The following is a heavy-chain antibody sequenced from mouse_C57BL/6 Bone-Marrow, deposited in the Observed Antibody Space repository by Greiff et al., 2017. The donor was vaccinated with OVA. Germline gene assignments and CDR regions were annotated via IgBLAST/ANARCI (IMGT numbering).Heavy chain of an antibody. V-gene: IGHV1-53*01. D-gene: IGHD3-2*02. CDR3: ARSGRQLRLFHCYFDV. J-gene: IGHJ1*03. Sequence: QVQLKQPGTELVKPGASVKLSCKASGYTFTSYWMHWVKQRPGQGLEWIGNINPSNGGTNYNEKFKSKATLTVDKSSSTAYMQLSSLTSEDSAVYYCARSGRQLRLFHCYFDVWGTGTTVTVSS. CDR2: INPSNGGT. CDR1: GYTFTSYW.